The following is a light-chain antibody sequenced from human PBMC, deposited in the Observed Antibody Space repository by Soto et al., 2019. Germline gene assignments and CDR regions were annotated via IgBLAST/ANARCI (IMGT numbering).Light chain of an antibody. V-gene: IGLV2-23*02. CDR2: EIT. CDR1: SSDVGSYNL. Sequence: QSALTQPASVSGSPGQSITISCTGTSSDVGSYNLVSWYQQHPGKAPQVMIYEITKRPSGVSNRFSGSKSGNTASLTIAGLQAEYEADYYCCSYAGGYTDVLGTGTKLTVL. CDR3: CSYAGGYTDV. J-gene: IGLJ1*01.